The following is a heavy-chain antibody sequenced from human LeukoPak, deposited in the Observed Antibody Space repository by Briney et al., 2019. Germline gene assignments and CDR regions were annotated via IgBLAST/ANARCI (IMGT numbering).Heavy chain of an antibody. V-gene: IGHV1-46*01. CDR1: GYTFTSYY. Sequence: ASVKVSSKASGYTFTSYYMHWVRQAPGQGLEWMGIINPSGGSTSYAQKFQGRVTMTRDTSTSTVYMELSSLRSEDTAVYYCARDSTTVTTYYYYYGMDVWGQGTTVTVSS. CDR3: ARDSTTVTTYYYYYGMDV. CDR2: INPSGGST. J-gene: IGHJ6*02. D-gene: IGHD4-17*01.